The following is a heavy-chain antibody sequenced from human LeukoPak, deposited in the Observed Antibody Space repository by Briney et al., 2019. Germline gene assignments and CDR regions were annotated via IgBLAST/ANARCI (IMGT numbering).Heavy chain of an antibody. J-gene: IGHJ5*02. Sequence: ASVKVSCEASGYTLTSYYMHWVRQAPGQGLEWMGIINPSGGSTSYAQKFQGRVTMTRDTSTSTVYMELSSLRSEDTAVYYCARATHAGFDPWGQGTLVTVSS. CDR1: GYTLTSYY. V-gene: IGHV1-46*01. CDR2: INPSGGST. CDR3: ARATHAGFDP. D-gene: IGHD5-12*01.